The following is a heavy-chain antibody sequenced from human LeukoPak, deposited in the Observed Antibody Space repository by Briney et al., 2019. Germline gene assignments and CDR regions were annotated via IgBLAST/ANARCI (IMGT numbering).Heavy chain of an antibody. CDR3: AKDHAIVPVAGRHDAFDL. J-gene: IGHJ3*01. CDR2: ISGGGSRT. CDR1: GFTFTSYA. Sequence: GGSLRLSCAASGFTFTSYAMSWVRQAPGKGLEWVARISGGGSRTYYADSVKGRFTISRDNSKNTLYLQMNSLRAEDTAVYYCAKDHAIVPVAGRHDAFDLWGQGTMVTVSS. V-gene: IGHV3-23*01. D-gene: IGHD6-19*01.